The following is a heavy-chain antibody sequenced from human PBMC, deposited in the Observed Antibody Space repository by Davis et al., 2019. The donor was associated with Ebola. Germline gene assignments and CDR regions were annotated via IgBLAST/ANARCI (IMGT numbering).Heavy chain of an antibody. V-gene: IGHV3-53*01. D-gene: IGHD3-10*01. CDR2: IFLAGTT. Sequence: GESLKISCAVPGLTISPTYMNWVRQAPGKGLEWVSIIFLAGTTAYADSVKGRFFISRDESTNTIYLQMTNVRVEDTGVYFCASRPSVRYGLDVWGQGTTVIVSS. J-gene: IGHJ6*02. CDR1: GLTISPTY. CDR3: ASRPSVRYGLDV.